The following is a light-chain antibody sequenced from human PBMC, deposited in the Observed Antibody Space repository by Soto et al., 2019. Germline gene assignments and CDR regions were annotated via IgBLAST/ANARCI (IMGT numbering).Light chain of an antibody. CDR3: QQYNAS. CDR1: QSISTW. J-gene: IGKJ1*01. V-gene: IGKV1-5*03. CDR2: KAS. Sequence: DIQMTQSPSTLSATAGDRVTITCRASQSISTWLAWYQQKPGKAPKLLIYKASSLESGVPSRFSGSGSGTEFTLTISSLQPDDFATYYCQQYNASFGQGTKVDI.